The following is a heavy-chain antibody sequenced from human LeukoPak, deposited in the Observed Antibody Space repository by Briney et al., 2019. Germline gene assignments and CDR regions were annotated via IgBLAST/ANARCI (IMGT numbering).Heavy chain of an antibody. CDR1: GYSFTSYW. D-gene: IGHD4-17*01. V-gene: IGHV5-51*01. CDR2: IYPGDSDT. CDR3: ARHLGATVNTLYYFDY. J-gene: IGHJ4*02. Sequence: GESLKISCKGSGYSFTSYWIGWVRQMPGKGLEWMGIIYPGDSDTRYSPSFQGQVTISADKSVSTAYLQWSSLKASDTAMYYCARHLGATVNTLYYFDYWGQGTLVTVSS.